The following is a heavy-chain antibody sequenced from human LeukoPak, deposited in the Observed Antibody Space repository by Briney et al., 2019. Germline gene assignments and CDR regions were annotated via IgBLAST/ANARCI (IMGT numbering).Heavy chain of an antibody. V-gene: IGHV3-30*02. CDR1: GFTFSSYS. D-gene: IGHD3-3*01. CDR2: IRYDGSNK. Sequence: PGGSLRLSCAASGFTFSSYSMNWVRQAPGKGLEWVAFIRYDGSNKYYADSVKGRFTISRDNSKNTLYLQMNSLRAEDTAVYYCAKERGITIFGVVNQPFDYWGQGTLVTVSS. CDR3: AKERGITIFGVVNQPFDY. J-gene: IGHJ4*02.